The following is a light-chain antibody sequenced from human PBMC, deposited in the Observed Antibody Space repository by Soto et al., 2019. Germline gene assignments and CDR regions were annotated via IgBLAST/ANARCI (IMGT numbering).Light chain of an antibody. V-gene: IGKV1-9*01. CDR2: AAS. J-gene: IGKJ5*01. Sequence: DIQLTQSPGFLSPSIGEGVTITCRASQVISTSLAWYQVKPGKAPKLLIYAASTLESGVPSRFSATVSGTEFSLTITSLQPEDFATYYCQQLFDSPITFGQGTRLEIK. CDR3: QQLFDSPIT. CDR1: QVISTS.